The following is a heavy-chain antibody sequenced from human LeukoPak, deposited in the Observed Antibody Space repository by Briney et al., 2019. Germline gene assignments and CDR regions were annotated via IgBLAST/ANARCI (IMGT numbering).Heavy chain of an antibody. V-gene: IGHV3-21*06. CDR1: GFTFSSYS. CDR2: ISTSSNYI. D-gene: IGHD2-15*01. J-gene: IGHJ4*02. CDR3: ARDYCSGGSCYSFHY. Sequence: GGSLRLSCAASGFTFSSYSMNWVRQAPGKGLEWVSSISTSSNYIYYADSVKGRFTISRDNAKNSLYLQMNSLRAEDTAVYYCARDYCSGGSCYSFHYSGQGTLVTVSS.